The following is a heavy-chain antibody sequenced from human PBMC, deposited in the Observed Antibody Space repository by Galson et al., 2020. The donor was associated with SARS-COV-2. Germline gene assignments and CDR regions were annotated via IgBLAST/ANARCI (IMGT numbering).Heavy chain of an antibody. V-gene: IGHV3-9*01. CDR1: GFTFDDYA. D-gene: IGHD2-2*01. CDR3: AKGYQLVFDH. CDR2: ITWDSGKI. J-gene: IGHJ4*02. Sequence: GGSLRLSCAASGFTFDDYAMHWVRQAPGKGLEWVSGITWDSGKIGYADSVKGRFTISRDNARRSLYLEMNSLRAEDTALYYCAKGYQLVFDHWGQGTPVTVSS.